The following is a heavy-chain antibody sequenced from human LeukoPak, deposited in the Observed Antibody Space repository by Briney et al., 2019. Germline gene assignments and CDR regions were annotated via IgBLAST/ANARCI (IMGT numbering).Heavy chain of an antibody. CDR2: ISWYDDK. CDR1: GFSLRPSGVG. CDR3: AHRRDYYDSSGYHDY. Sequence: ESGPTLVKXTQTRTLTCTFSGFSLRPSGVGVGWIPQPPGKALEWLPLISWYDDKRYSPSLKSRLTITKDTSKNQVFHTITNMDPVDTATYYCAHRRDYYDSSGYHDYWGQGTLVTVSS. D-gene: IGHD3-22*01. V-gene: IGHV2-5*01. J-gene: IGHJ4*02.